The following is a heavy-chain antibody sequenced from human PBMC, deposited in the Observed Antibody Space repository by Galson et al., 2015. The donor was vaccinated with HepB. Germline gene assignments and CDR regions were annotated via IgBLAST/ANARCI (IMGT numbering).Heavy chain of an antibody. V-gene: IGHV3-30*03. CDR2: ISYDGSIK. D-gene: IGHD4-17*01. J-gene: IGHJ4*02. CDR1: GFAFYNYG. CDR3: ARVAASDYGDHTHFDY. Sequence: SLRLSCAASGFAFYNYGMHWVRQAPGKGLEWVAVISYDGSIKFYADSVKGRFTISRVNAKNSLYLQMNGLRAEDTAVYYCARVAASDYGDHTHFDYWGQGTLVTVSS.